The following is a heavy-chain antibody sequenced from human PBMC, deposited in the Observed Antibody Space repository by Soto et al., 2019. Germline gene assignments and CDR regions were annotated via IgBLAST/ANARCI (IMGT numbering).Heavy chain of an antibody. V-gene: IGHV6-1*01. CDR1: GDSVSSNRAA. D-gene: IGHD2-8*01. Sequence: SQTLSLTCAISGDSVSSNRAAWNWIRQSPSRGLEWLGRTYYRSKWYNDYAVSVKSRITINPDTSKSQFSLQLSSVTPEDTAMYYCAREIMETIDAFDIWGQGTMVTVSS. CDR3: AREIMETIDAFDI. J-gene: IGHJ3*02. CDR2: TYYRSKWYN.